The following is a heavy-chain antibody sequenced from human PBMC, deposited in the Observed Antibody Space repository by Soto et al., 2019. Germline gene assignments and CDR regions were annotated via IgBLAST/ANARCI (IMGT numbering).Heavy chain of an antibody. V-gene: IGHV1-2*04. J-gene: IGHJ5*02. CDR3: ARIVPRQYGAYTGWFDP. Sequence: QVQLVQSGAEVKKPGASVKVSCKASGYTFTGYYMHWVRQAPGQGLEWMGWINPNSGGTNYAQKFQGWVTMTRDTSISTAYMELSRLRSADTAVYLCARIVPRQYGAYTGWFDPWGQGTLVTVSS. CDR2: INPNSGGT. CDR1: GYTFTGYY. D-gene: IGHD3-16*01.